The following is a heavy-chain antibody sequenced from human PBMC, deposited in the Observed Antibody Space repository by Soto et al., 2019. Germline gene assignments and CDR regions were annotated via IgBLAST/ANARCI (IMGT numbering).Heavy chain of an antibody. Sequence: VQSLKFACNGSGYSFSDSWNSWLRQMTWKALQCVARIDPTDSNAIYRPAFQGHVTVSADKSISTPYLQWSSLKASDTAIYYCARPIEAPTRYYYYALDVWAQGTTVTVCS. J-gene: IGHJ6*02. V-gene: IGHV5-10-1*01. D-gene: IGHD1-1*01. CDR3: ARPIEAPTRYYYYALDV. CDR1: GYSFSDSW. CDR2: IDPTDSNA.